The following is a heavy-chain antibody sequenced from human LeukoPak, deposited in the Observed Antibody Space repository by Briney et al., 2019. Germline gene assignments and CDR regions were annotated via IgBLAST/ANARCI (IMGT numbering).Heavy chain of an antibody. J-gene: IGHJ4*02. V-gene: IGHV1-8*01. D-gene: IGHD3-10*01. CDR2: MNPNSGNT. CDR3: ARAMAMVRGVIGPYYFDY. Sequence: ASVRVSCKASGYTFTSYDINWVRQATGQGLEWMCWMNPNSGNTGYAQKFQGRVTMPRNTSIRTAYMELSSLRSEDTAVYYCARAMAMVRGVIGPYYFDYWGQGTLVTVSS. CDR1: GYTFTSYD.